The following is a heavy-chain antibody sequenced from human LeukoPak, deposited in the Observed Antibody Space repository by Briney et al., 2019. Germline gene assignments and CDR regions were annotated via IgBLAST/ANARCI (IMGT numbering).Heavy chain of an antibody. J-gene: IGHJ4*02. CDR2: IDPSDSYT. CDR3: ARSSNDYYDSGSYYKFDY. CDR1: GYSFTSYW. V-gene: IGHV5-10-1*01. Sequence: GESLKISCKGSGYSFTSYWISWVRQMPGKGLEWMGRIDPSDSYTNYSPSFQGHVTISADKSISTAYLQWSSLKASDTAMYYCARSSNDYYDSGSYYKFDYWGQGTLVTVSS. D-gene: IGHD3-10*01.